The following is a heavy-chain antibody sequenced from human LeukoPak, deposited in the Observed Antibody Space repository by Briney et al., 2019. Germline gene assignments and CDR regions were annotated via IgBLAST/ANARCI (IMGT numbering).Heavy chain of an antibody. J-gene: IGHJ6*03. D-gene: IGHD3-10*01. CDR1: GYTLTELS. CDR2: FDPEDSKT. CDR3: ARDAGAGYYSDYYYYMDV. V-gene: IGHV1-24*01. Sequence: ASVKVSCKVSGYTLTELSMHWVRQAPGKGLEWMGGFDPEDSKTIYAQKFQGRVTMTRDMSTSTVYMELSSLRSEDTAVYYCARDAGAGYYSDYYYYMDVWGKGTTVTVSS.